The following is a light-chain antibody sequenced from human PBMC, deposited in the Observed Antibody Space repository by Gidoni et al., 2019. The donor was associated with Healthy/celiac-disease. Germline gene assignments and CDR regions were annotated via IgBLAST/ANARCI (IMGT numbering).Light chain of an antibody. Sequence: QSALTQPASVSGSPGPSITISCTGTSSDVGGYHYVSWYQQHPGKAPKLMIYDGSNRPSGVSNRFSGSKSCNTASLTISGLQAEDEADYYCSSYTSSSTLDVFGTGTKVTVL. CDR3: SSYTSSSTLDV. J-gene: IGLJ1*01. CDR2: DGS. CDR1: SSDVGGYHY. V-gene: IGLV2-14*01.